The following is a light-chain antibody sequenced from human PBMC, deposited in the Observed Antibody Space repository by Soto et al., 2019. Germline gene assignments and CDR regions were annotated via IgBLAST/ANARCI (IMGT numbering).Light chain of an antibody. CDR3: QQYGSSPIT. CDR1: QSLNSNY. CDR2: GVS. J-gene: IGKJ5*01. Sequence: EVVLTQSPGTLSLSPGERATLSCRASQSLNSNYLAWYQQKPGQAPSLLIYGVSSRATGIPDRVSGSGSGTDFTLTITRLEPEDFAVYYCQQYGSSPITFGQGTRLEIK. V-gene: IGKV3-20*01.